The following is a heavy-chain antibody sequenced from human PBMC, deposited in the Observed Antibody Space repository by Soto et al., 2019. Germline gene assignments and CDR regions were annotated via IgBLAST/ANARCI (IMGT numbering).Heavy chain of an antibody. D-gene: IGHD6-19*01. J-gene: IGHJ4*02. V-gene: IGHV4-39*01. CDR2: IYYSGST. CDR1: GGSISSSSYY. CDR3: ASQLAVAGTTFDY. Sequence: QLQLQESGPGLVKPSETLSLTCTVSGGSISSSSYYWGWIRQPPGKGLEWIGSIYYSGSTYYNPSLKSRVTISVDTSKNQFSLKLSSVTAADTAVYYCASQLAVAGTTFDYWGQGTLVTVSS.